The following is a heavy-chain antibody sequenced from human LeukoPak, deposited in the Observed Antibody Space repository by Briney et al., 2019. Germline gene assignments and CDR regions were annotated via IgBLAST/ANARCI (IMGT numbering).Heavy chain of an antibody. CDR2: IYPGDSDT. J-gene: IGHJ6*02. V-gene: IGHV5-51*01. CDR1: GYSFTSYW. CDR3: ARYVDTGYYYYGMDV. D-gene: IGHD5-18*01. Sequence: TPGESLKIFCRGSGYSFTSYWIGWVRQMPGKGLEWMGIIYPGDSDTRYSPSFQGQVTISADKSISTAYLQWSSLKASDTAMYYCARYVDTGYYYYGMDVWGQGTTVTVSS.